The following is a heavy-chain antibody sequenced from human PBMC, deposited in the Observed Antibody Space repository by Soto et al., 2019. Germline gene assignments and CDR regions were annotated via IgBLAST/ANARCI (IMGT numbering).Heavy chain of an antibody. Sequence: VQLVESGGGLVQPGGSLRLSCAASGFTFSSYAMHWVRQAPGKGLEYVSAISSNGGSTYYANSVKGRFTISRDNSKNTLYLQMGSLRAEDMAVYYCARDMSFYGDLTFFDYWGQGTLVTVSS. D-gene: IGHD4-17*01. CDR1: GFTFSSYA. CDR3: ARDMSFYGDLTFFDY. CDR2: ISSNGGST. J-gene: IGHJ4*02. V-gene: IGHV3-64*01.